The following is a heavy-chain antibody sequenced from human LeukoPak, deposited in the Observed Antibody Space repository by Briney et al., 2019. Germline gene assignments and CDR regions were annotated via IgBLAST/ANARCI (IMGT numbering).Heavy chain of an antibody. CDR2: INRSGST. CDR1: GGSFSGYY. CDR3: ARAGIATYYYYYGMDV. V-gene: IGHV4-34*01. D-gene: IGHD2-21*01. J-gene: IGHJ6*02. Sequence: SETLSLTCAVYGGSFSGYYWSWIRQPPGKGLEWIGEINRSGSTNYNPSLKSRVTISVDTSKNQFSLKLSSVTAADTAVYYCARAGIATYYYYYGMDVWGQGTTVTVSS.